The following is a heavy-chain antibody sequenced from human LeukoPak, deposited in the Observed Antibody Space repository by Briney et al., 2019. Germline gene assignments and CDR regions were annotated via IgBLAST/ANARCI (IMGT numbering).Heavy chain of an antibody. J-gene: IGHJ3*02. D-gene: IGHD4-17*01. CDR2: IWYDGSNK. CDR3: AKDYGDYAPPRAFDI. V-gene: IGHV3-33*06. CDR1: GFTFSSYG. Sequence: GGSLGLSCAASGFTFSSYGMHWVRQAPGKGLEWEAVIWYDGSNKYYADSVKGRFTISRDNSKNTLYLQMNSLRAEDTAVYYCAKDYGDYAPPRAFDIWGQGTMVTVSS.